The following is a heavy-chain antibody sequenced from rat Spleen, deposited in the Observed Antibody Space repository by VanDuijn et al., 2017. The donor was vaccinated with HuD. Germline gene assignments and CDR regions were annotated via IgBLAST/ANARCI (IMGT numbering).Heavy chain of an antibody. Sequence: EVQLVESGGGLVQPGGSLKLSCIASGFIFNNYWLTWIRQAPGKGLEWVASITNTGGSTYYPDSVKGRFTISRDNAENTVYLQMNSLRSEDTATYYCAKDMNYYSTYPFYVMGDWGQGASVTVSS. CDR2: ITNTGGST. V-gene: IGHV5-31*01. CDR3: AKDMNYYSTYPFYVMGD. CDR1: GFIFNNYW. D-gene: IGHD1-2*01. J-gene: IGHJ4*01.